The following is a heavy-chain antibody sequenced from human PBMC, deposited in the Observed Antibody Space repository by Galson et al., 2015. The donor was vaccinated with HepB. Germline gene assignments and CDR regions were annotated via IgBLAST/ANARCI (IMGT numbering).Heavy chain of an antibody. CDR1: GFTFSSYA. D-gene: IGHD6-19*01. CDR3: AKTIAVAGTRRFDY. CDR2: ISDSGDST. J-gene: IGHJ4*02. V-gene: IGHV3-23*01. Sequence: SLRLSCAASGFTFSSYAMSWVRQAPGKGLEWVSTISDSGDSTYCADSVTGRFTISRDNSKNALYLQMNSLRAEDTAVYYCAKTIAVAGTRRFDYWGQGTLVTVSS.